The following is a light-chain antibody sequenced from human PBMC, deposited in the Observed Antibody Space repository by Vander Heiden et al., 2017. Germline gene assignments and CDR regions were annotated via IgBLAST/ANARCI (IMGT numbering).Light chain of an antibody. CDR2: GAS. Sequence: EIVLTQSPGTLSLSPGERATLSCRASQSVSSSYLAWYQQKPCQAPRLLIYGASSRATGIPDRFSGSGSGTDFTLTISRLEPEDFAVYYCQQYGSSPGVTFGPGTKVDIK. J-gene: IGKJ3*01. CDR1: QSVSSSY. V-gene: IGKV3-20*01. CDR3: QQYGSSPGVT.